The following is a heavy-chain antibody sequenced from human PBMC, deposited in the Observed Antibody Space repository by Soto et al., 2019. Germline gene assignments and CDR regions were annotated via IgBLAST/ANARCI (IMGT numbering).Heavy chain of an antibody. CDR3: SSLVAKVAGPYGLDV. D-gene: IGHD5-12*01. Sequence: ASVKVSCKAACYTFTSYVISWVRQPPGQGLEWMGWISAYNGNTNFAQKLHGRGTMTTNTSTSTAYMELRSLRSDATAVYYCSSLVAKVAGPYGLDVCGQGTPVTVSS. V-gene: IGHV1-18*01. CDR1: CYTFTSYV. J-gene: IGHJ6*01. CDR2: ISAYNGNT.